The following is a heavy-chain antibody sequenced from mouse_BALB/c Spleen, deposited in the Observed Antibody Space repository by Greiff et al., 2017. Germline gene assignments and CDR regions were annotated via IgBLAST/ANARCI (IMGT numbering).Heavy chain of an antibody. V-gene: IGHV1-12*01. CDR1: GYTFTSYN. J-gene: IGHJ3*01. Sequence: QVPLQQPGAELVKPGASVKMSCKASGYTFTSYNMHWVKQTPGQGLEWIGAIYPGNGDTSYNQKFKGKATLTADKSSSTAYMQLSSLTSEDSAVYYCARRNGITTPFAYWGQGTLGTVSA. D-gene: IGHD2-4*01. CDR3: ARRNGITTPFAY. CDR2: IYPGNGDT.